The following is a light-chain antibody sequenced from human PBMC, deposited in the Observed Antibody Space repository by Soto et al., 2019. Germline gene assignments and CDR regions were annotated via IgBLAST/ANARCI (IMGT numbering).Light chain of an antibody. CDR3: QHYKTYSRT. J-gene: IGKJ1*01. CDR1: QSISSW. Sequence: DIQMTQSPSTLPASVGDRVTITCRASQSISSWLAWYQQKPGKAPKLLIYDASSLESGVPSRFSGSGSGTEFTLTISSLQPDDSATYYCQHYKTYSRTFGQGTKVDIK. CDR2: DAS. V-gene: IGKV1-5*01.